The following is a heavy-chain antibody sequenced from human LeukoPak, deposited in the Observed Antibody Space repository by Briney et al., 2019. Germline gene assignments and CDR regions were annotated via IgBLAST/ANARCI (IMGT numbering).Heavy chain of an antibody. D-gene: IGHD3-9*01. Sequence: ASETLSLTCTVSGGSVSSGSYYWSWIRQPPGKGLEWIGYIYYGGSTNYNPSLKSRVTISVDTSKNQFSLKLSSVTAADTAVYYCAREGNRLRYFDLLWPGDAFDIWGQGTMVTVSS. CDR3: AREGNRLRYFDLLWPGDAFDI. CDR1: GGSVSSGSYY. CDR2: IYYGGST. J-gene: IGHJ3*02. V-gene: IGHV4-61*01.